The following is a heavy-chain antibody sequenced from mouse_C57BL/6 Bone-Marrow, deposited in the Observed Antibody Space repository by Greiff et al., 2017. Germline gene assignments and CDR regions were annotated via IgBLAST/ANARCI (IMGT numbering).Heavy chain of an antibody. CDR1: GYSFTGYF. CDR2: INPYNGDT. Sequence: VQLQQSGPELVKPGDSVKISCKASGYSFTGYFMNWVMQSHGKSLEWIGRINPYNGDTFYNQKFKGKATLTVDKSSSTAHMEVRSLTSEDSAVYYCARSGGYSPYWYFEVWGTGTTVTVSS. J-gene: IGHJ1*03. D-gene: IGHD2-3*01. CDR3: ARSGGYSPYWYFEV. V-gene: IGHV1-20*01.